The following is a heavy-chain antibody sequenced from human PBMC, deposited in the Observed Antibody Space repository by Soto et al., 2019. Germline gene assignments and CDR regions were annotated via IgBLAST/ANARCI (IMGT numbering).Heavy chain of an antibody. J-gene: IGHJ6*02. CDR3: AGGQYDSSGYYSKRRPYYYYGMDV. Sequence: PGGSLRLSCAASGFTVSSNYMSWVRQSPGKGLEWVSVIYSGGSTYYADSVKGRFTISRDNSKNTLYLQMNSLRAEDTAVYYCAGGQYDSSGYYSKRRPYYYYGMDVWGQGTTVTVSS. CDR2: IYSGGST. D-gene: IGHD3-22*01. CDR1: GFTVSSNY. V-gene: IGHV3-53*01.